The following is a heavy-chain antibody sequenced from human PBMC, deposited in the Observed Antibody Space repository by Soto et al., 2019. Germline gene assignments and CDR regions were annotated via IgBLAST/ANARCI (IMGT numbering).Heavy chain of an antibody. Sequence: PGGSLRLSCAASGFTFSSYGMHWVRQAPGKWLEWVAVISYDGSNKYYADSVKGRFTISRDNSKNTLYLLMNSLRAEDTAMYYCAREGCFNFSCSAEYGSRAMDVWGQGTTVTVSS. D-gene: IGHD6-6*01. CDR3: AREGCFNFSCSAEYGSRAMDV. CDR1: GFTFSSYG. J-gene: IGHJ6*02. V-gene: IGHV3-30*03. CDR2: ISYDGSNK.